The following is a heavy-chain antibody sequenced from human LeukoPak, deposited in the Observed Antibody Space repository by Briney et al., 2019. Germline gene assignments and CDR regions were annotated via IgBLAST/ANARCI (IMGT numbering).Heavy chain of an antibody. CDR2: LNPNSGNT. J-gene: IGHJ6*02. V-gene: IGHV1-8*01. CDR3: ARGFDVLTGHSYAYYYYYGLDI. D-gene: IGHD3-9*01. Sequence: SVKVSCKASGYTFTCHDINWVRQATGQGLEWMGWLNPNSGNTGFGQSFKGRVTMTRDTSTSTAYMELSSLRSEDTAVYYCARGFDVLTGHSYAYYYYYGLDIWGQGTTVIVSS. CDR1: GYTFTCHD.